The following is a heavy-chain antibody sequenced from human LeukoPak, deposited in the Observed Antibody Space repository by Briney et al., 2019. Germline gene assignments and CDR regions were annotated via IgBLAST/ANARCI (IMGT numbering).Heavy chain of an antibody. CDR3: AREGNYYDSSGYTDY. Sequence: GGSLRLSCAASGFTFSSYGMPWVRQAPGKGLEWVAVIWYDGSNKYYADSVKGRFTISRDNSKNTLYLQMNSLRAEDTAVYYCAREGNYYDSSGYTDYWGQGTLVTVSS. V-gene: IGHV3-33*01. J-gene: IGHJ4*02. D-gene: IGHD3-22*01. CDR1: GFTFSSYG. CDR2: IWYDGSNK.